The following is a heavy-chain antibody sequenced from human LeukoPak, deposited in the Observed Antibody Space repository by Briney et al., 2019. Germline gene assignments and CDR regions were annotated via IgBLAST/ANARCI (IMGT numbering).Heavy chain of an antibody. D-gene: IGHD3-10*01. Sequence: ASVKVSCKASGYTFTSYAMHWVRQAPGQRLEWMGWINAGNGNTKYSQKFQGRVTITRDTSASTAYMELSSLRSEDTAVYYCARDGSGSYYNTPYYYYGMDVWGKGTTVTVSS. CDR2: INAGNGNT. V-gene: IGHV1-3*01. CDR3: ARDGSGSYYNTPYYYYGMDV. CDR1: GYTFTSYA. J-gene: IGHJ6*04.